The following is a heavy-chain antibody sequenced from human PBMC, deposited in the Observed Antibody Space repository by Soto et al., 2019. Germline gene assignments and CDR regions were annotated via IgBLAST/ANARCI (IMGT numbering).Heavy chain of an antibody. CDR3: AVLGYCSSTSCYGGDYFDY. V-gene: IGHV1-69*13. D-gene: IGHD2-2*01. Sequence: ASVKVSCKASGGTFSSYAISWVRQAPGQGLEWMGGIIPIFGTANYAQKFQGRVTITADESTSTAYMELSSLRSEDMAVYYCAVLGYCSSTSCYGGDYFDYWGQGTLVTVSS. J-gene: IGHJ4*02. CDR1: GGTFSSYA. CDR2: IIPIFGTA.